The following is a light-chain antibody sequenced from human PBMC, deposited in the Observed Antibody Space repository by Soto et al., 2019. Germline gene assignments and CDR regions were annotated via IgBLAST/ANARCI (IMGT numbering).Light chain of an antibody. CDR1: NSNIGSNP. V-gene: IGLV1-44*01. CDR2: NSD. J-gene: IGLJ2*01. CDR3: ATWDDSLSGVV. Sequence: QSVLTQPPSASGTPGQRVTISRSGSNSNIGSNPVNWYQHFPGTAPKLLIYNSDQRPSGVPDRLSGSKSGTSASLAISGLQSEDEADYYCATWDDSLSGVVFGGGTKVTVL.